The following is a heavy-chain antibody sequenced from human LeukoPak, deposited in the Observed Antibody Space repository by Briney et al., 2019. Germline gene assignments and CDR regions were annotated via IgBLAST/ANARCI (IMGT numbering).Heavy chain of an antibody. J-gene: IGHJ3*02. CDR3: ARDAFSRISVFGVVSDAFDI. D-gene: IGHD3-3*01. CDR2: IKQDGSEK. CDR1: GFTFSSYW. Sequence: PGGSLRLSCAASGFTFSSYWMSWVRQAPGKGPEWVANIKQDGSEKYYVDSVKGRFTISRDNAKNSLYLQMNSLRAEDTAVYYCARDAFSRISVFGVVSDAFDIWGQGTTVTVSS. V-gene: IGHV3-7*01.